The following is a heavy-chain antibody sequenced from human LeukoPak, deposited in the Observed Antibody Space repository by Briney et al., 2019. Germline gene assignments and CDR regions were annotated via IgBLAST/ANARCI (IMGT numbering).Heavy chain of an antibody. CDR3: ARGKYYNSSGYYYDAFDS. CDR2: MNTNSGDT. D-gene: IGHD3-22*01. V-gene: IGHV1-8*01. Sequence: ASVKVSCKASGYTFTSYDINWVRQATGQGLGWMGWMNTNSGDTGDAKKFQSRVTMTNNTSIRTAHMELSSPRSEDAAVYYCARGKYYNSSGYYYDAFDSGGQSTMGTVSA. J-gene: IGHJ3*02. CDR1: GYTFTSYD.